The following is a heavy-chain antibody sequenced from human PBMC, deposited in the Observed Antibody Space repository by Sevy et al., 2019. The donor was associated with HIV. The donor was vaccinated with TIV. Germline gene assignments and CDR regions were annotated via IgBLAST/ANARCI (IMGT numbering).Heavy chain of an antibody. CDR3: ARGSGFNQPPFDL. CDR1: GGSMKNNY. CDR2: IFPSGGP. J-gene: IGHJ4*02. V-gene: IGHV4-59*13. Sequence: SETLSLTCSVSGGSMKNNYWSWIRQPPGKGLEWIGYIFPSGGPHFKPSLKSRVTISIDTSKCQVSLRLSSATAADTAGYYCARGSGFNQPPFDLWVQGTLVTVSS.